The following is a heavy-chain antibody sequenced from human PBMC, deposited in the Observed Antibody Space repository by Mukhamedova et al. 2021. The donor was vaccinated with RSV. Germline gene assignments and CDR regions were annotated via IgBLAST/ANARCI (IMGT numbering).Heavy chain of an antibody. Sequence: GRQAPGQRLEWMGWINAGNGNTKYSQKFQGRVTITRDTSASTAYMELSSLRSEDTAVYYCASEIGGAFDIWCQGTMVPVSS. CDR3: ASEIGGAFDI. CDR2: INAGNGNT. J-gene: IGHJ3*02. D-gene: IGHD1-26*01. V-gene: IGHV1-3*01.